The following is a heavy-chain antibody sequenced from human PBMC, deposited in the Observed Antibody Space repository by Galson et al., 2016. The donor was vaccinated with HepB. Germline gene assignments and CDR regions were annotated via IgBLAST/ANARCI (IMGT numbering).Heavy chain of an antibody. CDR3: AKKGTSISRFDY. CDR1: GFTFYSSA. Sequence: SLRLSCAASGFTFYSSAMSWVRQAPGKGLEWVSAISASGGVTYYADSVKGRFTISGDNSKNTLYLQMNSLRAEDTAVYYCAKKGTSISRFDYWGHGTLVTVSS. CDR2: ISASGGVT. J-gene: IGHJ4*01. V-gene: IGHV3-23*01.